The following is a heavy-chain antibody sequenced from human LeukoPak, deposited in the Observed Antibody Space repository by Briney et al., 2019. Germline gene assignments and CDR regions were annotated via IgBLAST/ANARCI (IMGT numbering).Heavy chain of an antibody. Sequence: VASVKVSCKVSGYTLTELSMHWVRQAPGKGLEWMGGFDPEDGETIYAQKFQGRVTMTEDTSTDTAYMELSSLRSEDTAVYYCATVPLAAAGYDYWGQGTLVTVSS. V-gene: IGHV1-24*01. CDR2: FDPEDGET. J-gene: IGHJ4*02. D-gene: IGHD6-13*01. CDR3: ATVPLAAAGYDY. CDR1: GYTLTELS.